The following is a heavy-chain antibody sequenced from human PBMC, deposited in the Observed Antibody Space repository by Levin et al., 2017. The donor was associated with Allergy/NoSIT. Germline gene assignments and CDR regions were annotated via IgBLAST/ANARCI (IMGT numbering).Heavy chain of an antibody. Sequence: SQTLSLPCTVSGVSISSSTHYWGWIRQPPGKELEWIGTIYYSGNTYYNPSLKSRVTISVDTSKNQFSLKLSSVTAADTAVYYCAILRDVSMVRGVIIPSDAFAIWGQGTMVIVSS. D-gene: IGHD3-10*01. CDR1: GVSISSSTHY. CDR3: AILRDVSMVRGVIIPSDAFAI. J-gene: IGHJ3*02. V-gene: IGHV4-39*07. CDR2: IYYSGNT.